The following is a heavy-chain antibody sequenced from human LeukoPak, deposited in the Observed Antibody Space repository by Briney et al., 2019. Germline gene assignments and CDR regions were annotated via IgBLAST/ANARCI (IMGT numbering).Heavy chain of an antibody. V-gene: IGHV3-21*01. D-gene: IGHD2-2*01. Sequence: GGSLRLSCAASGFTFSRYTMNWVRQAPGKGLEGVSSIRSSSSNIHYVDSVKGRFTISRDNAKNSLYLQLNSLRAEDTAVYYCARVDASDAFDIWGQGTMVTVSS. J-gene: IGHJ3*02. CDR3: ARVDASDAFDI. CDR1: GFTFSRYT. CDR2: IRSSSSNI.